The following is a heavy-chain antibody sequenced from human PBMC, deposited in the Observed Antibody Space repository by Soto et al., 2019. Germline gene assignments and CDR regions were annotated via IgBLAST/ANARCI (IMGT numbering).Heavy chain of an antibody. CDR1: GFTFSSYA. D-gene: IGHD3-10*01. J-gene: IGHJ5*02. CDR2: ISGSGGST. CDR3: AKDRALAIGSHWLDP. V-gene: IGHV3-23*01. Sequence: EVQLLESGGGLVQPGGSLRLSCAASGFTFSSYAMSWVRQAPGKGLEWVSAISGSGGSTYYADSVKGRFTISRDKSKNTLYRHMNSLTAEATAVYYCAKDRALAIGSHWLDPGGQGTLVAVSS.